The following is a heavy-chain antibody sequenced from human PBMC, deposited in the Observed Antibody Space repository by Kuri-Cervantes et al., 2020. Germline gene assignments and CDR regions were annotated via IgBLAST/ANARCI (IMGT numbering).Heavy chain of an antibody. J-gene: IGHJ4*02. CDR1: GLNVGNTY. V-gene: IGHV3-53*01. D-gene: IGHD1-1*01. Sequence: GGSLRLSCGVSGLNVGNTYMTWVRQPPGKGLEFVSIIYTGGSTFYADSVKGRFTISRDNSKNTLYLRMNSLRVEDTAVYYCARGSLSSWNDGLYDSWGQGTLVTVSS. CDR3: ARGSLSSWNDGLYDS. CDR2: IYTGGST.